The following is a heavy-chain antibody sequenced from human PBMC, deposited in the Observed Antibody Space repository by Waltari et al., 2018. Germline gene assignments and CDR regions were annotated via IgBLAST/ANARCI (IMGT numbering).Heavy chain of an antibody. CDR1: GFSFRSYW. V-gene: IGHV3-7*01. D-gene: IGHD1-26*01. J-gene: IGHJ4*02. CDR3: AKYAVGATFPES. Sequence: EVQLAESGGGLVQPGGSLRLSCAASGFSFRSYWMSWVRQAPGKGLEWVANISPRGSETYYVDSVEGRFTSSRDNAENSVFLQLNSLRVEDTAVYYCAKYAVGATFPESWGQGTLVTVSS. CDR2: ISPRGSET.